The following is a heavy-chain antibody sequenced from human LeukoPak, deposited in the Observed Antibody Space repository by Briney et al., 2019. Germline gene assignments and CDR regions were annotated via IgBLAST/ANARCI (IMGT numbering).Heavy chain of an antibody. J-gene: IGHJ3*02. Sequence: ASVKVSCKASGYTFTGYYMHWVRQAPGQGLEWMGLINPSGSSTLYAQKFQGRVTMTRDMSATTDYMELSSLRSEDTAVYYCARVGQWLVPGGAFDIWGQGTMVTVSS. CDR2: INPSGSST. D-gene: IGHD6-19*01. CDR1: GYTFTGYY. CDR3: ARVGQWLVPGGAFDI. V-gene: IGHV1-46*01.